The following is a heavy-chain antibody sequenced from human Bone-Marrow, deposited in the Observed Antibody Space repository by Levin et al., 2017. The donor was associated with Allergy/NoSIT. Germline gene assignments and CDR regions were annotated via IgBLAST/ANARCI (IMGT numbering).Heavy chain of an antibody. Sequence: GGSLRLSCAASGFTFSNYAMTWVRQAPGQGLEWVSLISNSGGETYYADSVKGRFTISRDNSKNTLFLQMNSLRVDDTAVYYCAQNGGSSGSACPSWGQGTLLTVSS. CDR2: ISNSGGET. CDR3: AQNGGSSGSACPS. CDR1: GFTFSNYA. D-gene: IGHD2-21*02. J-gene: IGHJ4*02. V-gene: IGHV3-23*01.